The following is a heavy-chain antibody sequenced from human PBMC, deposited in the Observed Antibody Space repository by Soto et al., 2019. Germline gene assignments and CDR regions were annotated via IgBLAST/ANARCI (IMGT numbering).Heavy chain of an antibody. CDR3: ASERSTSPSSFYYYYYGMDV. V-gene: IGHV1-8*01. D-gene: IGHD6-6*01. Sequence: QVQLVQSGAEVKKPGASVKVSCKASGYTFINYDINWVRQAPGQGLEWMGWMNPSSGNSGYAQEFQGRVTMTRNTSISTAYMELSSLRSEDTAVYFCASERSTSPSSFYYYYYGMDVWGQGTTVTVSS. CDR2: MNPSSGNS. CDR1: GYTFINYD. J-gene: IGHJ6*02.